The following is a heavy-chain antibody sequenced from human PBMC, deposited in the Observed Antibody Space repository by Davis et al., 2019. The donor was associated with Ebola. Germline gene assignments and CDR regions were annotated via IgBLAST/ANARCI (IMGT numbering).Heavy chain of an antibody. D-gene: IGHD6-6*01. Sequence: MPSETLSLTCTVSGGSISSYYWSWIRQPPGKGLEWIGYIYYSGSTNYNPSLKSRVTISVDTSKNQFSLKLSSVTAADTAVYYCASHPAFVKYSSSRSAYDYWGQGTLVTVSS. CDR1: GGSISSYY. J-gene: IGHJ4*02. V-gene: IGHV4-59*12. CDR3: ASHPAFVKYSSSRSAYDY. CDR2: IYYSGST.